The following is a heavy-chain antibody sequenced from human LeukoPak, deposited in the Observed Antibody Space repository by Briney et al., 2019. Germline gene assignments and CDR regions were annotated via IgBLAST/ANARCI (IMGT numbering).Heavy chain of an antibody. J-gene: IGHJ4*02. D-gene: IGHD2-8*02. V-gene: IGHV4-4*02. CDR1: GDSLSSSHW. Sequence: SGTLSLTCAVSGDSLSSSHWWNWVRQAPGQGLEWIGQIYQSGTTEYNPSLNSRVTLSVDKSKNQFSLKLHSVTAADTAVYYCARGKTSVVYLDYWGQGILVTVSS. CDR2: IYQSGTT. CDR3: ARGKTSVVYLDY.